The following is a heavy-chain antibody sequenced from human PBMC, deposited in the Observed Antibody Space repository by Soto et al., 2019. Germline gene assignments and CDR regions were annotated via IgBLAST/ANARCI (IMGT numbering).Heavy chain of an antibody. CDR1: GYTFTSYA. D-gene: IGHD1-26*01. Sequence: QVQLVQSGAVVKKPGASVKVSCEASGYTFTSYAIHWVRQAPGQRLEWMGWINVGNGNTKYSQKFQGRVTITRDTSASTAYMELSSLRSEDTAVYYCARSVGAALSDYWGQGTLVTVSS. V-gene: IGHV1-3*01. J-gene: IGHJ4*02. CDR2: INVGNGNT. CDR3: ARSVGAALSDY.